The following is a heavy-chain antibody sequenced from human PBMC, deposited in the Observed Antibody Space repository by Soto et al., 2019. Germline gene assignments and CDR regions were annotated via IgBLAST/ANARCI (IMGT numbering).Heavy chain of an antibody. J-gene: IGHJ4*02. CDR3: ARRPSSLLDFDY. D-gene: IGHD6-13*01. Sequence: SETLSLTYTVSGGSINSNSYYWGWIRQPPGKGLEWIGSIYYSGSTYYNPSLKSRVTISVDTSKNQFSPKLSSVTAADTAVYYCARRPSSLLDFDYWGQGTLVTVSS. CDR1: GGSINSNSYY. V-gene: IGHV4-39*01. CDR2: IYYSGST.